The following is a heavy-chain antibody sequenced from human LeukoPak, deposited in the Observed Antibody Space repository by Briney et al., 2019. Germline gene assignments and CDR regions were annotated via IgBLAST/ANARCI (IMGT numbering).Heavy chain of an antibody. CDR3: ARRYCGGDCQIDY. D-gene: IGHD2-21*02. CDR1: GGSFSGYY. J-gene: IGHJ4*02. CDR2: INHSGST. V-gene: IGHV4-34*01. Sequence: SETLSLTCAVYGGSFSGYYWSWIRQPPGKGLEWIGEINHSGSTNYNPSLKSRVTISVDTSKNQFSLKLSSVTAADTAVYYCARRYCGGDCQIDYWGQGTLVTVSS.